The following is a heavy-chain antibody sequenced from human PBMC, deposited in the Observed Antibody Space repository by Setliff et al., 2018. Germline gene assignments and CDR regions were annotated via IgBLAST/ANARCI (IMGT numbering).Heavy chain of an antibody. D-gene: IGHD5-12*01. CDR3: VRSHRNSGYDDFFDV. J-gene: IGHJ4*02. CDR2: ISGSGGST. V-gene: IGHV3-23*01. CDR1: GFTFRSYA. Sequence: GGSLRLSCAASGFTFRSYAMNWIRQAPGKGLEWVSAISGSGGSTYYADSVKGRFTISRDNSKNTLFLEMNSLRAEDTAVYYCVRSHRNSGYDDFFDVWGQGTLVTVSS.